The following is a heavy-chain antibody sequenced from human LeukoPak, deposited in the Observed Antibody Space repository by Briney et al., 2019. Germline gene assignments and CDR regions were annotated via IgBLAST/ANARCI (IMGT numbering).Heavy chain of an antibody. CDR3: ARVKEAAAFDY. CDR1: GFTFSSYS. D-gene: IGHD6-25*01. Sequence: GGSLRLSCAASGFTFSSYSMNWVRQAPGKGLEWVSSISSDSSHMYYADSVKGRFTITRDNAKNSLYLQMNSLRAEETAVYYCARVKEAAAFDYWGQGALVTVSS. J-gene: IGHJ4*02. CDR2: ISSDSSHM. V-gene: IGHV3-21*01.